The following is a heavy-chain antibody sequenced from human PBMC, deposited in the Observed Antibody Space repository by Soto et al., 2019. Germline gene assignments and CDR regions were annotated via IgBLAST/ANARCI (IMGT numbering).Heavy chain of an antibody. D-gene: IGHD6-19*01. CDR2: INAGNGNT. Sequence: ASVKVSCTASGYTFNSHAIHWVRQAPGQRPEWLGWINAGNGNTYYSEKFEGRVTFTRDTAATTVNMELTSLRAEDTAVYYCAKGGRQWLVTSDFNYWGQGALVTVSS. CDR1: GYTFNSHA. V-gene: IGHV1-3*01. J-gene: IGHJ4*02. CDR3: AKGGRQWLVTSDFNY.